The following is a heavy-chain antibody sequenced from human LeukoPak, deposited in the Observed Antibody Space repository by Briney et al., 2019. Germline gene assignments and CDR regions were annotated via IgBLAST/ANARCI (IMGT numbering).Heavy chain of an antibody. V-gene: IGHV3-23*01. D-gene: IGHD6-6*01. CDR3: AKGSSSVRPYYFDS. J-gene: IGHJ4*02. CDR2: ISGSGSST. Sequence: PGGSLRLSCVASGFTFSDYAMSWVRQAPGKGLEWVSSISGSGSSTWYADSVKGRFTISRDNSKNTVLLQMGSLRADDTTVYYCAKGSSSVRPYYFDSWGRGILVAVSS. CDR1: GFTFSDYA.